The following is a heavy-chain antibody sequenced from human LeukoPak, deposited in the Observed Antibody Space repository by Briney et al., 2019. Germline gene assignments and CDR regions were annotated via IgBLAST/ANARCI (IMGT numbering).Heavy chain of an antibody. D-gene: IGHD2-15*01. Sequence: ASVKVSCKASGYSFTGYYIHWVRQAPGQGFEWMGWINPNGGGTNSAQKFQGRVTMTRDPSISTAYMELGGLTSDDTAVYYCARPYCSGGSCHDYFDYWGQGTLVTVSS. CDR3: ARPYCSGGSCHDYFDY. J-gene: IGHJ4*02. CDR1: GYSFTGYY. CDR2: INPNGGGT. V-gene: IGHV1-2*02.